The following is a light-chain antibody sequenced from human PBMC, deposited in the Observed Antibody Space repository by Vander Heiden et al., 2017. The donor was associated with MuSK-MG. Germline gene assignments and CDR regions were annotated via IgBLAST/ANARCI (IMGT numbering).Light chain of an antibody. J-gene: IGKJ3*01. CDR3: QQSDSNPLFA. CDR2: AAS. V-gene: IGKV1-39*01. CDR1: QNIRNY. Sequence: DIQMTQSPSSLSASVGDRVTITCRASQNIRNYLNWYQQKPGKAPNLLIYAASTLQRGVPSRFSGSSYAKDFTLTISSRQPEDFATYYCQQSDSNPLFAFGHGTKVDVK.